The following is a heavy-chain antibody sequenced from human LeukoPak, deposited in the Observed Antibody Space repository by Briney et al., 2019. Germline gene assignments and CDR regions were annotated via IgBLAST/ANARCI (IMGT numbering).Heavy chain of an antibody. V-gene: IGHV3-30*01. Sequence: GGSLRLSCAASGFTFSSYAMRWVRQAPGKGLEWVAVISYDGSNKYYADSVKGRFTISRDNSKNTLYLQMNSLRAEDTAVYYCARDSGYCSSTSCYTFDYWGQGTLVTVSS. J-gene: IGHJ4*02. CDR2: ISYDGSNK. CDR3: ARDSGYCSSTSCYTFDY. CDR1: GFTFSSYA. D-gene: IGHD2-2*02.